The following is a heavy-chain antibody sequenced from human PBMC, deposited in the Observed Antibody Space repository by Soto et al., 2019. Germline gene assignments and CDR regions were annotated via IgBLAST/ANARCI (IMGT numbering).Heavy chain of an antibody. Sequence: GGSLRLSCAASGFTFSSYAMHWVRQAPGKGLEWVAVISYDGSNKYYADSVKGRFTISRDNSKNTLYLQMNSLRAEDTAVYYCARDTPRYYGSATYYYYGMDVWGQGTTVTVSS. CDR1: GFTFSSYA. J-gene: IGHJ6*02. CDR3: ARDTPRYYGSATYYYYGMDV. CDR2: ISYDGSNK. V-gene: IGHV3-30-3*01. D-gene: IGHD3-10*01.